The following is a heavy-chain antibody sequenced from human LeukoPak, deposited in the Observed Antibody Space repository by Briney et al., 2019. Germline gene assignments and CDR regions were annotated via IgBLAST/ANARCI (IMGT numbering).Heavy chain of an antibody. CDR1: GGSISSSSYY. D-gene: IGHD6-19*01. Sequence: SETLSLTCTVSGGSISSSSYYWGWIRQSPGKGLEWIGSIYYSGSTYYNPSLKSRVTISVDTSKNQYSLKLSSVTAADTAVYYCARRSEGSSGWSYFDYWGQGTLVTVSS. V-gene: IGHV4-39*01. CDR3: ARRSEGSSGWSYFDY. J-gene: IGHJ4*02. CDR2: IYYSGST.